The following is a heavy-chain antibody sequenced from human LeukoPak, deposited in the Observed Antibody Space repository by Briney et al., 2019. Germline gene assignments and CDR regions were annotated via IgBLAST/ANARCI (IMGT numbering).Heavy chain of an antibody. CDR3: ARVVASTSIDS. CDR2: IFHTGDV. V-gene: IGHV4-38-2*02. J-gene: IGHJ4*02. CDR1: GYSINSGYF. D-gene: IGHD2-15*01. Sequence: PSETLSLTCTVSGYSINSGYFWGWVRQPPGKGREWIGIIFHTGDVYHTPSLRSRFTLSIDTSRNQVSLKVTSVTAADTALYYCARVVASTSIDSWGQGILVTVSS.